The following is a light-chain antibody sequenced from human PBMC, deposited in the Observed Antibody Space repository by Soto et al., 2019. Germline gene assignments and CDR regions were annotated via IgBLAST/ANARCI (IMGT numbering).Light chain of an antibody. Sequence: EIVMTQSPGTLSVSPGERATLSCRASQSVSINLAWYQQKPGQAPRLLIYDASTRATGIPARFSGSGSGTEFTLTISSLQSEDFAVYYCQQYNKWPPLTFGGGTKVDIK. CDR3: QQYNKWPPLT. V-gene: IGKV3D-15*01. CDR2: DAS. J-gene: IGKJ4*01. CDR1: QSVSIN.